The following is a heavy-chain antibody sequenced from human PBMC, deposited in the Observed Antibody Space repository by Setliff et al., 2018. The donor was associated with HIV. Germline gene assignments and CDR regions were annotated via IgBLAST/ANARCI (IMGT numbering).Heavy chain of an antibody. CDR2: IIPIFGTA. CDR1: GGTFSSYA. CDR3: ASGSHGEGATDY. Sequence: SVKVSCKASGGTFSSYAISWVRQAPGQGLEWMGRIIPIFGTANYAQKFQGRVTITADESTNTAYMELSSLRSEDAAVYYCASGSHGEGATDYWGLGTLVTVS. J-gene: IGHJ4*02. V-gene: IGHV1-69*13. D-gene: IGHD1-26*01.